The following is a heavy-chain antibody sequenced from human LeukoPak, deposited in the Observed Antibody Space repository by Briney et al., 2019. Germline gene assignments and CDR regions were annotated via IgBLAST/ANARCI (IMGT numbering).Heavy chain of an antibody. Sequence: GESLKISCKGSGYSSTSYWIGWVRQMTGKGLEWMGIIYPGDSDTRYSPSFQGQVTISADKSISTAYLQWSSLKASDTAMYYCARRNAYYYYYMDVWGKGTTVTVSS. CDR3: ARRNAYYYYYMDV. CDR2: IYPGDSDT. V-gene: IGHV5-51*01. CDR1: GYSSTSYW. J-gene: IGHJ6*03.